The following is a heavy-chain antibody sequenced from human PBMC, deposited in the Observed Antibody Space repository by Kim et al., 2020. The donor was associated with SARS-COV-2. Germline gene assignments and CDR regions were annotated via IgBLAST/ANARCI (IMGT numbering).Heavy chain of an antibody. D-gene: IGHD2-2*01. CDR3: ASFKLYCSSTSCPRGWGFRYYYYGMDV. CDR2: ISSSSSYI. CDR1: GFTFSSYS. Sequence: GGSLRLSCAASGFTFSSYSMNWVRQAPGKGLEWVSSISSSSSYIYYADSVKGRFTISRDNAKNSLYLQMNSLRAEDTAVYYCASFKLYCSSTSCPRGWGFRYYYYGMDVWGQGTTVTVSS. V-gene: IGHV3-21*01. J-gene: IGHJ6*02.